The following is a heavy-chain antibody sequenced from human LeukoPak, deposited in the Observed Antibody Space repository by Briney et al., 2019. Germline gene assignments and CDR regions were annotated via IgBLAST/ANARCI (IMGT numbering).Heavy chain of an antibody. CDR2: IKEDGSEN. D-gene: IGHD3-10*01. V-gene: IGHV3-7*01. CDR3: ARAPLVRGLIPSFDY. CDR1: GLTFSSYW. J-gene: IGHJ4*02. Sequence: GGCLRLSCAASGLTFSSYWTSWVRQAPGKGLEWVAIIKEDGSENYYVDSAKGRFAISRDNAKNSLYLQISSLRAEDTAVYYCARAPLVRGLIPSFDYWGQGTLLTVSS.